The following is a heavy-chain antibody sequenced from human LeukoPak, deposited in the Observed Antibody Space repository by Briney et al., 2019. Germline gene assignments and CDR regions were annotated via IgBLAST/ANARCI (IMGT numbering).Heavy chain of an antibody. CDR1: GFSVSRYW. J-gene: IGHJ3*02. CDR3: GRRVTADAFDT. D-gene: IGHD2-21*02. V-gene: IGHV3-74*01. Sequence: PGGSLRLSCAASGFSVSRYWMHWVRQAPGKGLVWVARINVEGTYIDYADSVKGRFTISRDNAKNTLYLQMDSLRAEDTALYYCGRRVTADAFDTWGQGTMVTVSS. CDR2: INVEGTYI.